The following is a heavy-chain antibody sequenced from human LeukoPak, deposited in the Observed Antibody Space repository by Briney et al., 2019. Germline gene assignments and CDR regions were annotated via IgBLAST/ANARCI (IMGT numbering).Heavy chain of an antibody. CDR1: GFTFSNYG. V-gene: IGHV3-30*03. CDR3: ARGTMIVYY. CDR2: ISYDGSNI. Sequence: GRSLRLSCAASGFTFSNYGFHWVRQAPGKGLEWVAVISYDGSNIYYADSVKGRFTISRDNAKNSLYLQMNSLRAEDTAVYYCARGTMIVYYWGQGTLVTVSS. D-gene: IGHD3-22*01. J-gene: IGHJ4*02.